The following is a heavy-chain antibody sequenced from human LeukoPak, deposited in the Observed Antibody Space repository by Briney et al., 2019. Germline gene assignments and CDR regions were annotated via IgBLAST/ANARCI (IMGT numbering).Heavy chain of an antibody. CDR1: GGSFSGYY. CDR3: ARVAYDSSGYLSRFDY. J-gene: IGHJ4*02. D-gene: IGHD3-22*01. V-gene: IGHV4-34*01. Sequence: PSETLSLTCAVYGGSFSGYYWSWIRQPPGKGLEWIGEINHSGSTNYNPSLKSRVTISVDTSKNQFSLKLSSVTAADTAVYYCARVAYDSSGYLSRFDYWGQGTLVTVSS. CDR2: INHSGST.